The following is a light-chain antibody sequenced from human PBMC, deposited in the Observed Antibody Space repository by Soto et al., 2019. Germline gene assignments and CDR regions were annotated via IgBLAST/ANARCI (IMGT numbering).Light chain of an antibody. CDR2: GSS. CDR3: QQYSSSPPWT. V-gene: IGKV3-20*01. J-gene: IGKJ1*01. CDR1: QSVSSSF. Sequence: EIVLTQSPGTLSLSPGERATLSCRASQSVSSSFLGWYQQKAGQAPSLIIYGSSSSTTGIPARISGSGSGTDFTLTISSLKHEDFAVYYCQQYSSSPPWTFGQGTKVEIK.